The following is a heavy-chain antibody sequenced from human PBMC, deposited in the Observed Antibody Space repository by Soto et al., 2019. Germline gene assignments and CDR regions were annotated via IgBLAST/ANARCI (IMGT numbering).Heavy chain of an antibody. CDR2: ISGSGGST. V-gene: IGHV3-23*01. Sequence: PGGSLRLSCAASGFTFSSYAMSWVRQAPGKGLEWVSAISGSGGSTYYADSVKGRFTISRDNSKNTLYLQMNSLRAEDTAVYYCAKHQGKSGFYISGYDYTYSRDYWGQGTLVTVSS. CDR1: GFTFSSYA. CDR3: AKHQGKSGFYISGYDYTYSRDY. D-gene: IGHD5-12*01. J-gene: IGHJ4*02.